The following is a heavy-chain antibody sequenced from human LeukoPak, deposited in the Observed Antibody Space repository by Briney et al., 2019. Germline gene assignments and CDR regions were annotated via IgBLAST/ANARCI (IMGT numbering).Heavy chain of an antibody. CDR3: ASEKEGQFYYFDY. V-gene: IGHV1-46*01. CDR2: INPSGGST. J-gene: IGHJ4*02. Sequence: ASVKVSCKASGYTFTSYYMHWVRQAPGQGLEWMGIINPSGGSTSYAQKSQGRVTMTRDKSTSTAYMELSSLRSEDTAVYYCASEKEGQFYYFDYWGQGTLVTVSS. D-gene: IGHD5-24*01. CDR1: GYTFTSYY.